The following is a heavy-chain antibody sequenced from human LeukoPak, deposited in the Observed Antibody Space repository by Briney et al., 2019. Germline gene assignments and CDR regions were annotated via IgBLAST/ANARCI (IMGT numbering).Heavy chain of an antibody. V-gene: IGHV4-34*01. Sequence: SETLPLTCAVYGGSFSGYYWSWIRQPPGKGLEWIGEINHSGSTNYNPSLKSRVTISVDTSKNQFSLKLSSVTAADTAVYYCARGVEYSYGSNWFDPWGQGTLVTVSS. CDR3: ARGVEYSYGSNWFDP. D-gene: IGHD5-18*01. CDR1: GGSFSGYY. CDR2: INHSGST. J-gene: IGHJ5*02.